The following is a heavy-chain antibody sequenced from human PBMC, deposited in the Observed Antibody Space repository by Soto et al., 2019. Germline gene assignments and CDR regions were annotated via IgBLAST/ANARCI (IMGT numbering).Heavy chain of an antibody. J-gene: IGHJ2*01. CDR1: GGALGSYA. CDR3: ARDFYYDSSGRPNWYFDL. Sequence: ASVKVNWKASGGALGSYASSWVRQAPGQGLEWMGGIIPIFGTANYAQKFQGRVTITADESTSTAYMELSSLRSEDTAVYYCARDFYYDSSGRPNWYFDLWGRGTLVTVSS. D-gene: IGHD3-22*01. CDR2: IIPIFGTA. V-gene: IGHV1-69*13.